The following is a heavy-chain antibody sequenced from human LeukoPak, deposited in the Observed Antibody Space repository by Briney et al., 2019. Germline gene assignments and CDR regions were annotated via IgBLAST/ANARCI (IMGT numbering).Heavy chain of an antibody. CDR1: GYTFTSYY. J-gene: IGHJ3*02. V-gene: IGHV1-46*01. CDR2: INPTGGTT. D-gene: IGHD1-26*01. CDR3: ARSDHNSWNAFDI. Sequence: ASVKVSCKASGYTFTSYYIHWVRQAPGEGLEWMGIINPTGGTTSYAQKFQGRVTMTRDTSTSTVYMELSSLTSEDTAVYYCARSDHNSWNAFDIWGQGTMVTVSS.